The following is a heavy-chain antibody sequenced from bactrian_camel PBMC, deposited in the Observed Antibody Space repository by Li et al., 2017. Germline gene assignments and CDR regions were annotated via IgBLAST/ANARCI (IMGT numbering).Heavy chain of an antibody. CDR2: LESDGST. J-gene: IGHJ4*01. D-gene: IGHD3*01. V-gene: IGHV3S9*01. Sequence: HVQLVESGGGSVQAGGSLRLSCVRSGYTDSPYYAMAWFRQVLGKEREGVAGLESDGSTSYADSVKGRFTASQDNAKPIWYLQMSDLNPDDSAEYYCAADLLDLYCAKDEFEYRGPGTQVTVS. CDR3: AADLLDLYCAKDEFEY. CDR1: GYTDSPYYA.